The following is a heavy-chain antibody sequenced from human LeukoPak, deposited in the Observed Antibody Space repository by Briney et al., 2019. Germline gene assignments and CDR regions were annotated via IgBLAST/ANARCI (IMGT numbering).Heavy chain of an antibody. V-gene: IGHV4-34*01. CDR1: GGSFSGYY. D-gene: IGHD6-25*01. J-gene: IGHJ3*02. CDR3: ARHVSAASNVFDI. Sequence: IPSETLSLTCAVYGGSFSGYYWSWIRQPPGKGLEWIGEINHSGSTNYNPSLKSRVTISVDTSKNQFSLKLSSVTAADTAVYYCARHVSAASNVFDIWGQGMMVIVSS. CDR2: INHSGST.